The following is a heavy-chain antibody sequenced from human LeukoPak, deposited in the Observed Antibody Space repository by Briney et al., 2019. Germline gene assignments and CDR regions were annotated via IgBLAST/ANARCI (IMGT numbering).Heavy chain of an antibody. D-gene: IGHD6-19*01. J-gene: IGHJ3*02. CDR2: INPNSGGT. V-gene: IGHV1-2*02. CDR3: ERESPLVCGYSSGCNAFDI. Sequence: ASVKVSCKASGYTFTGYYMHWVRQAPGQGREWMGWINPNSGGTNYAQKFQGRVTMTRDTSISTAYMELSRLRADDTAVYYCERESPLVCGYSSGCNAFDIWGQGTMVTVSS. CDR1: GYTFTGYY.